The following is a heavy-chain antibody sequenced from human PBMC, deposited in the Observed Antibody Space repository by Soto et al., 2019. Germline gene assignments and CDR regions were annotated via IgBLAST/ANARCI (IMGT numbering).Heavy chain of an antibody. Sequence: PGGSLRLSCAASGFTFSSYGMHWVRQAPGKGPEWVAVISYDGSNKYYADSVKGRFTISRDNSKNTLYLQMNSLRVEDTAVYYCAKRQKALVTTPPFDYWGQGTLVTVSS. J-gene: IGHJ4*02. CDR2: ISYDGSNK. D-gene: IGHD5-18*01. CDR3: AKRQKALVTTPPFDY. CDR1: GFTFSSYG. V-gene: IGHV3-30*18.